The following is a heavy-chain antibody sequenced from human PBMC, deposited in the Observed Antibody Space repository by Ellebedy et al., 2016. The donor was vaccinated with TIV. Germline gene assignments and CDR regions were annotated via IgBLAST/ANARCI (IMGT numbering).Heavy chain of an antibody. V-gene: IGHV4-61*03. CDR1: GDSVSRRSYY. CDR3: TYGINSGAFDI. CDR2: IYSSGST. Sequence: SETLSLXXTVSGDSVSRRSYYWSWIRQSPGKGLEWIGYIYSSGSTKYNPSLKSRLTISADTSKKHFSLRLNSATAADTAVYYCTYGINSGAFDIWGHGTLVTVSS. D-gene: IGHD3-10*01. J-gene: IGHJ3*02.